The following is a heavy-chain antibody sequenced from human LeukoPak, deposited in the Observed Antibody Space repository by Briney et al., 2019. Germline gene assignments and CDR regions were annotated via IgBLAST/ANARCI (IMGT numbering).Heavy chain of an antibody. J-gene: IGHJ4*02. D-gene: IGHD3-10*01. CDR3: ASLSLVRYYFDY. CDR1: GGSISSYY. V-gene: IGHV4-59*01. Sequence: SETLSLTCTVSGGSISSYYWSWIRQPPGKGLEWIGYMYYSGNTNYNPSLKSRVTISVDTSKNQFSLKLSSLTAADTAVYYCASLSLVRYYFDYWGQGTQVTVSS. CDR2: MYYSGNT.